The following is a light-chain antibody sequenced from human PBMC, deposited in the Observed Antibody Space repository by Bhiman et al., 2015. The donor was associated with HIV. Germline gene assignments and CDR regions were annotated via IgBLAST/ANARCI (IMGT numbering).Light chain of an antibody. CDR3: GTWDSSLSSWV. J-gene: IGLJ3*02. V-gene: IGLV1-51*02. CDR1: SSNIGNNY. Sequence: QSVLTQPPSVSAAPGQKVTISCSGSSSNIGNNYVSWYQQLPGTAPKLLIYENTKRPSGIPDRFSASKSGTSATLDITGLQTGDEADYYCGTWDSSLSSWVFGGGTTLTV. CDR2: ENT.